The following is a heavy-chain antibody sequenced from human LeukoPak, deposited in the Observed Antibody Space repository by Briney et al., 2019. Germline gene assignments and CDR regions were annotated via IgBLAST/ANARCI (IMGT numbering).Heavy chain of an antibody. D-gene: IGHD5-18*01. CDR3: AKEGRRGYSYGYHAFDI. Sequence: PGGSLRLSCAASGFTFSSYAMHWVRQAPGKGLEYVSAISSNGGSTYYANSVKGRFTISRDNAKNSLYLQMNSLRAEDTALYYCAKEGRRGYSYGYHAFDIWGQGTMVTVSS. J-gene: IGHJ3*02. V-gene: IGHV3-64*01. CDR1: GFTFSSYA. CDR2: ISSNGGST.